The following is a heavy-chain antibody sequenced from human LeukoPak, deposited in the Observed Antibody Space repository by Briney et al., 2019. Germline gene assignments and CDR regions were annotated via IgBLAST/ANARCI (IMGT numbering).Heavy chain of an antibody. J-gene: IGHJ4*02. CDR2: ISSSGVST. D-gene: IGHD3-22*01. CDR3: ARDCQDGYYDSSGLCFDY. Sequence: PGGSLRLSCAASGFTFSTNVMSWVRQAPGKGLEWVSTISSSGVSTDYADSVKGRFTISRDNSKNTLYLQMNSLRAEDTAVYYCARDCQDGYYDSSGLCFDYWGQGTLVTVSS. CDR1: GFTFSTNV. V-gene: IGHV3-23*01.